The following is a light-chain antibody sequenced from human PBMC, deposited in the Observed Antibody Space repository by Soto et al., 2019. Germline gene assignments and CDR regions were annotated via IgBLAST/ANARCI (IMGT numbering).Light chain of an antibody. Sequence: QSALTQPASVSGSPGXSXTISCTGTSSDVGSYNLVSWYQQHPGKAPKLMIYEGNKRPSGVSNRFSGSKSANTASLTISGLQTEDEADYYCCSYAGTNTFVFGTGTKLTVL. J-gene: IGLJ1*01. CDR2: EGN. V-gene: IGLV2-23*01. CDR1: SSDVGSYNL. CDR3: CSYAGTNTFV.